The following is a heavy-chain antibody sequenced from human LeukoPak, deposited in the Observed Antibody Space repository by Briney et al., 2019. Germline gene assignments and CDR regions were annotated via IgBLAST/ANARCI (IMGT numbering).Heavy chain of an antibody. D-gene: IGHD2/OR15-2a*01. J-gene: IGHJ1*01. Sequence: PGGSLRLSCAASGFTFSNAWMSWVRQAPGKGLEWVGRIKSKTDGGTTDYAAPVKGRFTISRDDSKNTLYLQTNSLKTEDTAVYYCTTVEEYPGFTEYFQHWGQGTLVTVSS. CDR1: GFTFSNAW. V-gene: IGHV3-15*01. CDR3: TTVEEYPGFTEYFQH. CDR2: IKSKTDGGTT.